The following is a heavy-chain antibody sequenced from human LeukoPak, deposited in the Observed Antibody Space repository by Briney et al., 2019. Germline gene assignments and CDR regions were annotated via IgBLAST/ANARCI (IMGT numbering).Heavy chain of an antibody. Sequence: GESLKISCKGSGYSFTSYWIGWVRQMPGKGLEWMGIIYPGDSDTRYSPSFQGQATISADKSISTAYLQWSSLKASDTAMYYCARHPYSSGWHFDYWGQGTLVTVSS. D-gene: IGHD6-19*01. CDR1: GYSFTSYW. V-gene: IGHV5-51*01. J-gene: IGHJ4*02. CDR2: IYPGDSDT. CDR3: ARHPYSSGWHFDY.